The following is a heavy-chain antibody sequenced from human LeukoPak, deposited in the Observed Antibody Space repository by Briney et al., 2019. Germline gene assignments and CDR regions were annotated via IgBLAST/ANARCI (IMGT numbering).Heavy chain of an antibody. D-gene: IGHD1-26*01. V-gene: IGHV3-48*01. J-gene: IGHJ3*02. CDR2: ISDSSSFK. CDR3: ARSSGTYLRSDAFDI. Sequence: GGSLRLSCVASDFSFSSFDMNWVRQAPGKGLEWISYISDSSSFKYYADSVKGRFIISRDNAKNSLYLQMDSLRAGDTAVFYCARSSGTYLRSDAFDIWGQGTTVTVS. CDR1: DFSFSSFD.